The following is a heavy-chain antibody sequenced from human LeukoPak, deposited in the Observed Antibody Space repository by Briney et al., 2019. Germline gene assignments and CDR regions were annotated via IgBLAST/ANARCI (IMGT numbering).Heavy chain of an antibody. J-gene: IGHJ4*02. V-gene: IGHV1-69*05. D-gene: IGHD3-3*01. CDR3: ARDGSPYDFWSGYYFADY. Sequence: SVKVSCKASGGTFSSYAISWVRQAPGQGLEWMGGIIPVFGTANYARKFQGRVTITTDESTSTAYMELSSLRSEDTAVYYCARDGSPYDFWSGYYFADYWGQGTLVTVSS. CDR1: GGTFSSYA. CDR2: IIPVFGTA.